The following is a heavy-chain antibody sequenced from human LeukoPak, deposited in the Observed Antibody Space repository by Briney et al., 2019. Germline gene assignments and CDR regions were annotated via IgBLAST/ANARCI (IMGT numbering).Heavy chain of an antibody. CDR3: AKVGGDAGGPTDY. CDR2: ISGSGGST. J-gene: IGHJ4*02. Sequence: GGSLRLSCAASGFTFSSYAMSWVRQAPGKGLEWVSAISGSGGSTYYADSVKGRFTISRDNSKNTLYLQMSSLRAEDTAVYYCAKVGGDAGGPTDYWGQGTLVTVSS. D-gene: IGHD4-17*01. CDR1: GFTFSSYA. V-gene: IGHV3-23*01.